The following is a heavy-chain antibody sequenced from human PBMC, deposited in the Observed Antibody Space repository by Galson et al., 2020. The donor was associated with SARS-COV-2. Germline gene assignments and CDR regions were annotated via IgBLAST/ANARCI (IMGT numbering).Heavy chain of an antibody. V-gene: IGHV3-33*01. CDR1: GFVFSTFG. D-gene: IGHD2-2*01. CDR3: ARDRYCSSTTCYNWFDP. Sequence: GESLKISCAASGFVFSTFGMHWVRQAPGKGLEWVAFIWFDGSDEYYADSVKGRFTVSRDNSKNTLYLQMNSLRDEDTAVYYCARDRYCSSTTCYNWFDPWGQGTLVTVSS. CDR2: IWFDGSDE. J-gene: IGHJ5*02.